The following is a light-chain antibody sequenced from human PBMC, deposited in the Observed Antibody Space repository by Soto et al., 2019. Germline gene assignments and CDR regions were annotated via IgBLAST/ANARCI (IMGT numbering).Light chain of an antibody. V-gene: IGKV3-11*01. Sequence: EIVFTQSPATLSLSPGERATLSCRASQSVSSYLAWYQQKPGQAPRLLIYDASNRATGIPARFSGSGSGTDFNLTISSLEPEDFAVYSCQQRSNWLTFGGGTKVEIK. CDR3: QQRSNWLT. J-gene: IGKJ4*01. CDR1: QSVSSY. CDR2: DAS.